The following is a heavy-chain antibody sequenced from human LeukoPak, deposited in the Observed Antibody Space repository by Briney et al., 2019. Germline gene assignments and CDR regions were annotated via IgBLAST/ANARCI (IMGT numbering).Heavy chain of an antibody. J-gene: IGHJ4*02. V-gene: IGHV3-7*01. CDR2: IKQDGSEK. CDR1: GFTFSSYS. CDR3: ARYRYDFWSGYPPPGYFDY. Sequence: GGSLRLSCAASGFTFSSYSMSWVRQAPGKGLEWVANIKQDGSEKYYVDSVKGRFTISRDNAKNSLYLQMNSLRAEDTAVYYCARYRYDFWSGYPPPGYFDYWGQGTLVTVSS. D-gene: IGHD3-3*01.